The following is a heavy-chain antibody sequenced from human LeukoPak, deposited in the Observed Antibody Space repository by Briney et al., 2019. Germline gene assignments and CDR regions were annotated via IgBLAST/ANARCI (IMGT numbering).Heavy chain of an antibody. CDR3: ARDFPYSSGWYVAFDI. Sequence: VGSLRLSCAASGFTFSSYWMSGVRQAPGKGLYGVANIKQDGSEKYYVDSVKGRFTISRDNAKNSLYLQMNSLRAEDTAVYYCARDFPYSSGWYVAFDIWGQGTMVTVSS. V-gene: IGHV3-7*01. D-gene: IGHD6-19*01. J-gene: IGHJ3*02. CDR2: IKQDGSEK. CDR1: GFTFSSYW.